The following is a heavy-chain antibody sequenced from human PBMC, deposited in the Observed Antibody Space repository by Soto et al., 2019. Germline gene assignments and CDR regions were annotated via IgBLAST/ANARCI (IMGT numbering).Heavy chain of an antibody. D-gene: IGHD3-10*01. J-gene: IGHJ5*02. CDR1: GGTFSSYA. Sequence: SVKVSCKASGGTFSSYAISCVRQAPGQGLEWMGGIIPIFGTANYAQKFQGRVTITADESTSTAYMELSSLRSEDTAVYYCARDYGLLWFGELSNWFDPWGQGTLVTVSS. V-gene: IGHV1-69*13. CDR3: ARDYGLLWFGELSNWFDP. CDR2: IIPIFGTA.